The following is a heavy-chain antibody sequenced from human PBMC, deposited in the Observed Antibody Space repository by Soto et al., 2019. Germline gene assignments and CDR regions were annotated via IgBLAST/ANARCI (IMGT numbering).Heavy chain of an antibody. V-gene: IGHV3-48*03. CDR3: ARYQRPDRALPFFDS. J-gene: IGHJ4*02. CDR1: GFTFSNYE. Sequence: SGGSLRLSCAASGFTFSNYEMNWVRQAPGEGLEWVSYINSDGSTIHYADSVKGRFTVSRDNAKDSLYLQMNSLRAEDTAVYYCARYQRPDRALPFFDSWGQGTLVTVSS. CDR2: INSDGSTI. D-gene: IGHD1-26*01.